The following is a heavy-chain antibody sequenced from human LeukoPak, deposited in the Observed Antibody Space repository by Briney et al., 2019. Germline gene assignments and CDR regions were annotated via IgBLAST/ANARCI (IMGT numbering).Heavy chain of an antibody. V-gene: IGHV3-74*01. J-gene: IGHJ4*02. CDR1: GFTFSSYW. CDR2: INNDGSST. D-gene: IGHD3-16*02. CDR3: ARWGVWGSYRPIDY. Sequence: GGSLRLSCAASGFTFSSYWMHWVRQAPGKGLVWVSRINNDGSSTSYADPVKGRFTISRDNAKNTLYLQMNSLRAEDTAVYYCARWGVWGSYRPIDYWGQGSLVTVSS.